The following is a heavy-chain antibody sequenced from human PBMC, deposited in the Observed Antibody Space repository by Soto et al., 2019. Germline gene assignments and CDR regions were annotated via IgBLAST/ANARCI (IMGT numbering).Heavy chain of an antibody. V-gene: IGHV1-3*05. J-gene: IGHJ6*02. CDR3: ARGDCAGGSCQACGLDV. D-gene: IGHD2-15*01. Sequence: QVQRMQAGTDEDNPGASVKVSCKAYGDTLTSYAIHWVRQAPGQKLEWMGWINAGNGDTKYSQNFQGRVTIIMDTSASTGYMEGSSLTSKDTAAYYCARGDCAGGSCQACGLDVWGPGTTGTVSS. CDR1: GDTLTSYA. CDR2: INAGNGDT.